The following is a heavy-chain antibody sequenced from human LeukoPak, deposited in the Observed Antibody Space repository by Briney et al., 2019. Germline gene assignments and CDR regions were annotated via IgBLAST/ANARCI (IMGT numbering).Heavy chain of an antibody. D-gene: IGHD2-15*01. J-gene: IGHJ5*02. CDR3: AGQTYSVHH. Sequence: PGGSLRLSCAASGFTFNTYNMNWVSQAPGKGLEWVSYISTSGSSIYYADSVKGRFTISRDNAKNSLYLQMDRLRDEDTAVYYCAGQTYSVHHWGQGTLVTVSS. V-gene: IGHV3-48*02. CDR2: ISTSGSSI. CDR1: GFTFNTYN.